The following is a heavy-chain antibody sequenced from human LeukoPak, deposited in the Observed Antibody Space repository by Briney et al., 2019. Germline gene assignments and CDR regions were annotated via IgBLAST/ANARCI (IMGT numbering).Heavy chain of an antibody. CDR3: ARETLSDFWSGYYS. CDR1: GGSISSYY. Sequence: SETLSLTCTVSGGSISSYYWSWIRQPPGKGLDWIGYIYYSGSTNYNPSLKSRVTISVDTSKNQFSLKLSPVTAADTAVYYCARETLSDFWSGYYSWGQGTLVTVSS. CDR2: IYYSGST. J-gene: IGHJ4*02. V-gene: IGHV4-59*01. D-gene: IGHD3-3*01.